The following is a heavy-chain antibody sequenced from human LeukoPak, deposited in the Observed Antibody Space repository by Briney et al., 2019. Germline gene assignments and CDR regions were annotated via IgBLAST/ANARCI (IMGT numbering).Heavy chain of an antibody. D-gene: IGHD3-3*01. CDR3: ARVRAGYYLPPDY. J-gene: IGHJ4*02. CDR1: GYTFTSYD. V-gene: IGHV1-8*03. Sequence: ASVKVSCKASGYTFTSYDINWVRQATGQGLEWMGWMNPNSGNTGYAQKFQGRVTITRNTSISTAYMELSSLRSEDTAVYYCARVRAGYYLPPDYWGQGTLVTVSS. CDR2: MNPNSGNT.